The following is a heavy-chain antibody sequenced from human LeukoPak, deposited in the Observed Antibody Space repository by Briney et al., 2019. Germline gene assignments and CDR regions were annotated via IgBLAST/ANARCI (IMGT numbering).Heavy chain of an antibody. D-gene: IGHD5-18*01. J-gene: IGHJ4*02. CDR2: IIPIFGTA. CDR3: ARPQLPGYSYGYGY. CDR1: GGTFSSYA. V-gene: IGHV1-69*01. Sequence: ASVKVSCKASGGTFSSYAISWVRQAPGQGLEWMGGIIPIFGTANYAQKFQGRVTITADESTSTAYMELSSLRSDDTAVYYCARPQLPGYSYGYGYWGQGTLVTVSS.